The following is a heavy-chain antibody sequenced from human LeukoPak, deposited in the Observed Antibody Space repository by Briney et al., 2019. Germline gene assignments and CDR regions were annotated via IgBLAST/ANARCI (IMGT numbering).Heavy chain of an antibody. V-gene: IGHV1-2*02. Sequence: ASVKVSCKASGYTFTGYYMHWVRQAPGQGLEWMGWINPNSGVTHYAQKLQGRVTMTTDTSSSTAYMELSRVRYDDTAVYYCARDFQNKKWYGGPGYYFDYWGQGTLVTDSS. J-gene: IGHJ4*02. D-gene: IGHD1-26*01. CDR1: GYTFTGYY. CDR3: ARDFQNKKWYGGPGYYFDY. CDR2: INPNSGVT.